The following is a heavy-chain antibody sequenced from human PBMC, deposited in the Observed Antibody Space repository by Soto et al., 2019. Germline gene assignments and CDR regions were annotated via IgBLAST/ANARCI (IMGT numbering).Heavy chain of an antibody. J-gene: IGHJ4*02. V-gene: IGHV5-51*01. CDR1: GYTFTNYW. Sequence: GESLKISCRGSGYTFTNYWIGWVRQMPGKGLEWMGIIYPGDPDTKYSPSFQGQVTISVDKSISTAYLQWSSLKASDTALYFCALYYASSSRPFDYWGQGTQVTVSS. CDR3: ALYYASSSRPFDY. CDR2: IYPGDPDT. D-gene: IGHD6-6*01.